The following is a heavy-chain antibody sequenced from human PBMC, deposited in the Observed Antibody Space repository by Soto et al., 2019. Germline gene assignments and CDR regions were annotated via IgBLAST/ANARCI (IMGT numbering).Heavy chain of an antibody. CDR1: GFTFSSYA. CDR2: ISGSGGST. D-gene: IGHD3-10*01. V-gene: IGHV3-23*01. CDR3: SKGVRSVRGVIITLGDFGY. Sequence: GGSLRLSCAASGFTFSSYAMSWVRQAPGKGLEWVSAISGSGGSTYYADSVKGRFTISRDDSKNTLYLQMNSLRAEDTAVYYCSKGVRSVRGVIITLGDFGYWGQGTLVTVSS. J-gene: IGHJ4*02.